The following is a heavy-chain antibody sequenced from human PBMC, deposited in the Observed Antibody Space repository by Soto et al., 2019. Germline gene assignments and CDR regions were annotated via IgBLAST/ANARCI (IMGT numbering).Heavy chain of an antibody. V-gene: IGHV4-4*07. D-gene: IGHD6-19*01. Sequence: PSETLSLTCTVSGGSISSYYWSWIRQPAGKGLEWIGRICTSGSTNYNPSLKSRVTMSVDTSKNQFSLKLSSVTAADTAVYYCARDPPNSSGWFERDYYYYGMDVWGQGTTVTVSS. CDR3: ARDPPNSSGWFERDYYYYGMDV. J-gene: IGHJ6*02. CDR1: GGSISSYY. CDR2: ICTSGST.